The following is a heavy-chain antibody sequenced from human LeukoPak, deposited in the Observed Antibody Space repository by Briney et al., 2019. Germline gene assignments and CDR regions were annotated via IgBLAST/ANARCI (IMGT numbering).Heavy chain of an antibody. CDR2: IKEDGSKI. V-gene: IGHV3-7*03. CDR3: AGGAEGTFDY. CDR1: GFSLSTSW. Sequence: SGGSLRLSCAASGFSLSTSWMSWVRQAPGKGLEWLGDIKEDGSKIYYADSVKGRFTISRDNAKNSLYLQMNSLRAEDTAVYYCAGGAEGTFDYWGQGTLVTVSS. J-gene: IGHJ4*02. D-gene: IGHD3-16*01.